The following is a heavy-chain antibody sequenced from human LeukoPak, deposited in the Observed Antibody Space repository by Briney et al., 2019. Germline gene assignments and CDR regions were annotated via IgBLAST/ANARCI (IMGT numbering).Heavy chain of an antibody. D-gene: IGHD4-17*01. J-gene: IGHJ4*02. CDR2: ISYDGSNK. Sequence: SCKASGYTFPSYFMHWVRQAPGKGLEWVAVISYDGSNKYYADSVKGRFTISRDNSKNTLYLQMNSLRAEDTAVYYCARETGSAVGSTDFDYWGQGTLVTVSS. V-gene: IGHV3-30-3*01. CDR1: GYTFPSYF. CDR3: ARETGSAVGSTDFDY.